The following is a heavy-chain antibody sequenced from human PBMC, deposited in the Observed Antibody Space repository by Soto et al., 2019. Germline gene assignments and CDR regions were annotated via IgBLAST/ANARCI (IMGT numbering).Heavy chain of an antibody. J-gene: IGHJ3*02. CDR2: IYYSGST. D-gene: IGHD3-22*01. CDR3: ARLSSSGAFDI. V-gene: IGHV4-39*01. CDR1: GGSISSSSYY. Sequence: SETLSLTCTVSGGSISSSSYYWGWIRQPPGKGLEWIGSIYYSGSTYYNPSLKSRVTISVDTSKNQFSLKLSSVTAADTAVYYCARLSSSGAFDIWGQGTMVTVSS.